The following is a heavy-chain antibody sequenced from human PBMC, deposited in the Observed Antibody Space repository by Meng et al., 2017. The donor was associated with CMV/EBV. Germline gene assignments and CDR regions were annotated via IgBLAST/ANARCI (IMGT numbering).Heavy chain of an antibody. V-gene: IGHV4-34*01. J-gene: IGHJ3*02. Sequence: SETLSLTCTVYGGSFRGYYWSWIRQPPGTGLEWIGEIKHSGSTKYNPSRKSRVTIPVNTSKNQSCLKLRSVTAADRAEYYWASRRSPHAFDIWGQGTMVTVSS. CDR1: GGSFRGYY. CDR2: IKHSGST. CDR3: ASRRSPHAFDI.